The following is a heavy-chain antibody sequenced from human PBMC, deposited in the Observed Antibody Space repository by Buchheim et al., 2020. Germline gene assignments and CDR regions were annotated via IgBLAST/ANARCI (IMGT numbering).Heavy chain of an antibody. V-gene: IGHV3-23*04. CDR2: ISGSGGST. Sequence: EVQLVESGGGLVQPGGSLRLSCAASGFTFSSYWMHWVRQAPGKGLVWVSAISGSGGSTYYADSVKGRFTISRDNSKNTLYLQMNSLRAEDTAVYYCAKLGSYYPGGGGVISDYWGQGTL. CDR3: AKLGSYYPGGGGVISDY. D-gene: IGHD1-26*01. J-gene: IGHJ4*02. CDR1: GFTFSSYW.